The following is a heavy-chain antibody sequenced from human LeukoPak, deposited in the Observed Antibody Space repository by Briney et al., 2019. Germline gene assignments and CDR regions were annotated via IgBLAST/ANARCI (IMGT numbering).Heavy chain of an antibody. J-gene: IGHJ6*03. Sequence: PSETLSLTCTVSGGSISSSSYYWGWIRQSPGKGLEWIGNIYYSGSTYYNPSLKSRVTISVDTSKNQFSLKLSSVTAADTAVYYCARGMGVKQPYYYYYYMDVWGKGTTVTVSS. V-gene: IGHV4-39*07. CDR2: IYYSGST. CDR3: ARGMGVKQPYYYYYYMDV. D-gene: IGHD1/OR15-1a*01. CDR1: GGSISSSSYY.